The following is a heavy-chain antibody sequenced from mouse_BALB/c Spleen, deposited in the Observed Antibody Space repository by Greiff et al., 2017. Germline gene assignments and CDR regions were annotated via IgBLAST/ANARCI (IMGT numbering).Heavy chain of an antibody. CDR1: GFTFSSYA. J-gene: IGHJ3*01. D-gene: IGHD2-2*01. V-gene: IGHV5-6-5*01. CDR2: ISSGGST. Sequence: EVNVVESGGGLVKPGGSLKLSCAASGFTFSSYAMSWVRQTPEKRLEWVASISSGGSTYYPDSVKGRFTISRDNARNILYLQMSSLRSEDTAMYYCARKRDYGYDGFAYWGQGTLVTVSA. CDR3: ARKRDYGYDGFAY.